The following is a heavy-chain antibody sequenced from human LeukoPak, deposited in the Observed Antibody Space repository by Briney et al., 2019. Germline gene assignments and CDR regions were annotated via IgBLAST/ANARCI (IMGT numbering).Heavy chain of an antibody. J-gene: IGHJ6*03. CDR3: VSRDAYKPRYFMDV. V-gene: IGHV3-15*01. Sequence: GGSLRLSCAVSGFNFDIAWMNWVRQAPGEGLEWVGRIKSKNDGAATDYGAPVRGRFTISIDGSKNMLYLQMNSLKTEDTAVYYCVSRDAYKPRYFMDVWGKGTTVTVSS. CDR1: GFNFDIAW. D-gene: IGHD5-24*01. CDR2: IKSKNDGAAT.